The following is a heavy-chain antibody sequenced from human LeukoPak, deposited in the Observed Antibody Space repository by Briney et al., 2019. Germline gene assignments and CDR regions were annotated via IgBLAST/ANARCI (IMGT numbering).Heavy chain of an antibody. J-gene: IGHJ4*02. V-gene: IGHV4-38-2*02. CDR3: ARAIRTGLGIGSFDG. Sequence: SETLSLTCTVSGYSISNGYFWGWIRQPPGKGLECIGTIYHSGSIYYNPSLKGRVTISVDTSKNQFSLKLNSLTAADTAVYYCARAIRTGLGIGSFDGWGQGTLVTVSS. D-gene: IGHD7-27*01. CDR2: IYHSGSI. CDR1: GYSISNGYF.